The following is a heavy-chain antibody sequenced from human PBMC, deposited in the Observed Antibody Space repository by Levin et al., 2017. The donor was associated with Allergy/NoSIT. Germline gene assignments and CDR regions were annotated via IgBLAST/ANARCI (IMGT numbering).Heavy chain of an antibody. V-gene: IGHV1-2*02. D-gene: IGHD3-10*01. CDR1: GYTFTNYY. J-gene: IGHJ5*02. CDR2: INPNTGET. CDR3: ARPRGSRRLELHWCDP. Sequence: ASVKVSCQTSGYTFTNYYIHWVRQAPGHGLEWMGWINPNTGETNYAQRFHGRVAMTSDTSITTAYLEVSGLRSDDTAFYFCARPRGSRRLELHWCDPWGQGTLVSVSS.